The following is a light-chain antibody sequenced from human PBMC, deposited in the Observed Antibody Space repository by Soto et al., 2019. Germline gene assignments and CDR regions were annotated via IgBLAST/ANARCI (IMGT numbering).Light chain of an antibody. CDR1: QSVSSSY. CDR3: QQYGSSPPVT. V-gene: IGKV3-20*01. Sequence: EIVLTQSPGTLSLSPGERATLSCRASQSVSSSYLAWYQQKPGQAPRLLIYGASSRATGIPGRFSGSGSGTDFTTTISRLEPEDFAVYYCQQYGSSPPVTFGGGTKVEIK. J-gene: IGKJ4*01. CDR2: GAS.